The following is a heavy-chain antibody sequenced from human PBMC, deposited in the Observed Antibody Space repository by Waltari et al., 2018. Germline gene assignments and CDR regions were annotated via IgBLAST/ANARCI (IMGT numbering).Heavy chain of an antibody. J-gene: IGHJ5*02. CDR1: GFTFSSYS. D-gene: IGHD2-21*01. CDR3: ARGGGDGGNWFDP. CDR2: ISSSSSYI. Sequence: EVQLVESGGGLVKPGGSLRLSCAASGFTFSSYSMNWVRQAPGKGLKWVASISSSSSYIYYTDSVKGRFTISRDNAKNSLYLQMNSLRAEDTAVYYCARGGGDGGNWFDPWGQGTLVTVSS. V-gene: IGHV3-21*01.